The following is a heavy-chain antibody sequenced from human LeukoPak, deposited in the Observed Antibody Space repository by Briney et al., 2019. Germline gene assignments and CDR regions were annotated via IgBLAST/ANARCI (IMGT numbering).Heavy chain of an antibody. J-gene: IGHJ4*02. CDR1: GGSISITNYY. D-gene: IGHD5-18*01. CDR3: ARVTDMTALDY. Sequence: PSETLSLTCSVSGGSISITNYYWGWIRQPPGKGLEWIGSIYRSGSTYYNPSLKSRVTISVDTSKNQFSLKLSSVTAADTAVYYCARVTDMTALDYWGQGTLVTVSS. V-gene: IGHV4-39*07. CDR2: IYRSGST.